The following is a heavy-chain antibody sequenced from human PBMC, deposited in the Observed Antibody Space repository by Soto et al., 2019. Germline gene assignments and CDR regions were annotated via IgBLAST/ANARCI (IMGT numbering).Heavy chain of an antibody. Sequence: SETLSLTCTVSGGSISSYYWSWIRQPPGKGLEWIGYIYYSGSTNYNPSLKSRVTISVDTSKNQFSLKLSSVTAADTAVYYCARYGKYSSGWYWDYWGQGTLVTSPQ. CDR2: IYYSGST. V-gene: IGHV4-59*01. CDR3: ARYGKYSSGWYWDY. CDR1: GGSISSYY. J-gene: IGHJ4*02. D-gene: IGHD6-19*01.